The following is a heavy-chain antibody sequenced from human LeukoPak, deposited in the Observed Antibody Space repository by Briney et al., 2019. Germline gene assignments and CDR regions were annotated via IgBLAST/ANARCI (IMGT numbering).Heavy chain of an antibody. CDR1: GYTFTSYY. D-gene: IGHD6-13*01. V-gene: IGHV1-2*02. CDR2: INPNSGGT. Sequence: ASVKVSCKASGYTFTSYYMHWVRQAPGQGLEWMGWINPNSGGTNYAQKFQGRVTMTRDTSISTAYMELSRLRSDATAVYYCARIAAAGKNWFDPWGQGTLVTVSS. J-gene: IGHJ5*02. CDR3: ARIAAAGKNWFDP.